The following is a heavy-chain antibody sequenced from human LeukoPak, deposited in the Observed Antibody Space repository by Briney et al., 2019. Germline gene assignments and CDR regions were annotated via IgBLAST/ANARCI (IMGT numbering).Heavy chain of an antibody. Sequence: GGSLRLSCAATGFTVSSNYMSWVRQAPGKGLEWVSVIYGGGSTYYADSVKGRFTISRDNSENTLYLQMNSLRAEDTAVYYCARDHSFHWYFNLWGRGTLVTVSS. CDR1: GFTVSSNY. CDR3: ARDHSFHWYFNL. D-gene: IGHD2-15*01. J-gene: IGHJ2*01. V-gene: IGHV3-66*01. CDR2: IYGGGST.